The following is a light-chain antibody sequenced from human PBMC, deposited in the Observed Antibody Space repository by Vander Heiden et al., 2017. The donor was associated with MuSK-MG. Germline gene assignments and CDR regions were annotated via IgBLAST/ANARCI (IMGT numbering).Light chain of an antibody. V-gene: IGKV1-39*01. Sequence: DIQMTQSPSSLSAPVGDRVTIICRASQSMSSHLNWYQQKPGKAPKLLIYAASSVQSGVPSRFSGSVSVTDFTLTSSSRQPEDFATYYSQQNYSTNLFGHGTKVYIK. CDR1: QSMSSH. J-gene: IGKJ3*01. CDR3: QQNYSTNL. CDR2: AAS.